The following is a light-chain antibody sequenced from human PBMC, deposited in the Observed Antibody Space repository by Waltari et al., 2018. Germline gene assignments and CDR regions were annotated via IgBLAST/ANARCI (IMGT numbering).Light chain of an antibody. CDR2: DVT. Sequence: QSVLTQPASVSGSPGQSVTISCTGTSSDIGRYNYVSWYQQRPATAPQLLIYDVTIRPSGVSNRFSGSKSDNTASLTISGLQAEDEASYYCCSYADSDTLVFGGGTKLTVL. J-gene: IGLJ3*02. CDR1: SSDIGRYNY. CDR3: CSYADSDTLV. V-gene: IGLV2-14*01.